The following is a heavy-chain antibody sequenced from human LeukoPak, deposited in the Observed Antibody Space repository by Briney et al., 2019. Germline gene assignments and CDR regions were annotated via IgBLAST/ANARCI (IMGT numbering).Heavy chain of an antibody. Sequence: GGSRRLSCAASGFTVSSYWMHWVRQAPGKGLVWVSRINSDGSSTSYADSVKGRFTISRDNAKNTLYLQMNSLRAEDTAVYYCARGGELLPMGYHYYGMDVWGQGTTVTVSS. V-gene: IGHV3-74*01. D-gene: IGHD1-26*01. CDR1: GFTVSSYW. CDR2: INSDGSST. J-gene: IGHJ6*02. CDR3: ARGGELLPMGYHYYGMDV.